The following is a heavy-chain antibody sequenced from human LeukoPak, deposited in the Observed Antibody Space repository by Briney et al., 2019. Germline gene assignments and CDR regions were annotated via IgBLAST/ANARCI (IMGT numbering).Heavy chain of an antibody. CDR1: GFTFSNNA. CDR3: AKRPDHWNWYYFDY. D-gene: IGHD1-7*01. CDR2: ISASGGTA. V-gene: IGHV3-23*01. J-gene: IGHJ4*02. Sequence: GGSLRLSCGASGFTFSNNAMSWVRQAPGEGLEWVSTISASGGTANYADAVKGRFTISRDNSKKTLYLQMNSLRAEDTAVYFCAKRPDHWNWYYFDYRGQGTLVTVSS.